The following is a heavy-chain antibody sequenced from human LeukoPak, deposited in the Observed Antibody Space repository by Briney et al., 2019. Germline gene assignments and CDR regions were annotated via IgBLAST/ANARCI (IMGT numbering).Heavy chain of an antibody. CDR3: ARAAPRYCSSTSCYVERDFDP. D-gene: IGHD2-2*01. Sequence: KASETLSLTCTVSGGSISSRSYFWGWIRQPPGKGLEWIGYIYYSGSTYYNPSLKSRVTISVGTPKNQFSLKLSSVTAADTAVYYCARAAPRYCSSTSCYVERDFDPWGQGTLVTVSS. CDR2: IYYSGST. V-gene: IGHV4-30-4*08. CDR1: GGSISSRSYF. J-gene: IGHJ5*02.